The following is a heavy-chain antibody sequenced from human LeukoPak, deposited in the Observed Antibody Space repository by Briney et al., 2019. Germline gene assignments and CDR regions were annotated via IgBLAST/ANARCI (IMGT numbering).Heavy chain of an antibody. CDR3: AKASWVSTADAVL. CDR1: GFTFSSYA. CDR2: LRGNGDA. D-gene: IGHD3-16*01. J-gene: IGHJ4*02. V-gene: IGHV3-23*01. Sequence: GGSLRLSCVASGFTFSSYAMSWVRETPARGLEWVPSLRGNGDAFYADSVKGRFTLSRDESRNTVYLQLSKLRVEDTAIYYCAKASWVSTADAVLWGQGTVVTVSS.